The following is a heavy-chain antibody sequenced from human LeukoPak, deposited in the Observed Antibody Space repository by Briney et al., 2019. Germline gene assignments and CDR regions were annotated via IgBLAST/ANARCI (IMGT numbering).Heavy chain of an antibody. CDR1: GYTFTSYY. V-gene: IGHV1-46*01. J-gene: IGHJ4*02. CDR3: ARDLGSGWYSPLDF. Sequence: ASVKDSCKASGYTFTSYYIHWVRQAPGQGLEWMGIINPSGGSRSYAQKFQGRVTMTRDMSTSTGYIELSSLRSEDTAVYYCARDLGSGWYSPLDFWGQGTLVTVSS. CDR2: INPSGGSR. D-gene: IGHD6-19*01.